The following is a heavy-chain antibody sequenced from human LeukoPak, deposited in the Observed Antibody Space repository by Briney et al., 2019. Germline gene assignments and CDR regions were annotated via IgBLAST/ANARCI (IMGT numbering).Heavy chain of an antibody. CDR2: IYSGGSA. D-gene: IGHD1-1*01. V-gene: IGHV3-53*01. CDR3: ASSAGVRLFDY. J-gene: IGHJ4*02. CDR1: GLTVTSNY. Sequence: GGSLRLSCAASGLTVTSNYMSWVRQAPGKGLEWVSVIYSGGSAYYADSVKGRFTISRDNSQNTLYLQMNSLRAEDTAVYYCASSAGVRLFDYWGQGTLATVSS.